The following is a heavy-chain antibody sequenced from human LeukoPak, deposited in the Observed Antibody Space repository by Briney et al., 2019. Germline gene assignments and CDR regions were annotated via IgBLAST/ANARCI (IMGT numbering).Heavy chain of an antibody. Sequence: PSETLSLTCTVSGGSTTNYYWSWIRQPPGKGLEWIAYVYHTGHSNHNPSLKSRVIISLDTSKNQISLRVTSVTAADTAVYYCARHPFSESFDYWGQGALVTVS. D-gene: IGHD6-19*01. CDR2: VYHTGHS. V-gene: IGHV4-59*08. CDR3: ARHPFSESFDY. J-gene: IGHJ4*02. CDR1: GGSTTNYY.